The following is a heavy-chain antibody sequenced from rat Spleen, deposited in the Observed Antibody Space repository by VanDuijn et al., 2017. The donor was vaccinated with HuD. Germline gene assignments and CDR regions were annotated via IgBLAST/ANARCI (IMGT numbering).Heavy chain of an antibody. J-gene: IGHJ2*01. V-gene: IGHV5-29*01. CDR2: IRYDGSST. CDR1: GFTFSNYG. CDR3: TRAYSGDPFDY. Sequence: EVQLVETGGGLVQPGRSLKLSCAASGFTFSNYGMAWVCQTPTKGLEWVATIRYDGSSTFYRDSVRGRFTISRDNAKSTLYLQMNSLRSEDTATYYCTRAYSGDPFDYWGQGVMVTVSS. D-gene: IGHD1-1*01.